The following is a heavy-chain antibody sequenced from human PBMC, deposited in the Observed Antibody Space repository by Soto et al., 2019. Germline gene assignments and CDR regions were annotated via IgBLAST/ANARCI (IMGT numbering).Heavy chain of an antibody. D-gene: IGHD3-10*01. CDR3: ARDLLWFGEIGYFDY. V-gene: IGHV3-21*01. CDR2: IDSSSSFI. CDR1: GFTFSSHA. J-gene: IGHJ4*02. Sequence: EVQLVESGGGLVKPGGSLRLSCAASGFTFSSHAMNWVRQAPGKGLEWVSSIDSSSSFIYYADSVKGRFTISRDNAKNSVYLQMSSLRAEDTAVYYCARDLLWFGEIGYFDYWGQGALVTVSS.